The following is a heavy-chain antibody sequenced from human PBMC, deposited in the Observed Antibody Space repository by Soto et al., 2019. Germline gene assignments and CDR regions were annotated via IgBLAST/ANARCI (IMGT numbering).Heavy chain of an antibody. CDR1: GFTFSVYS. V-gene: IGHV3-21*06. Sequence: EVQLVETGGGLVKPGGSLRLSCAASGFTFSVYSMGWVRQAPGKGLEWVSSIGSTSAYIYYADSVRGRFTISRDNAKNLVYLHMSSLRAEDTAVYYCAREVDTAMGNEASDIGGQGTLVTVSS. CDR2: IGSTSAYI. J-gene: IGHJ3*02. CDR3: AREVDTAMGNEASDI. D-gene: IGHD5-18*01.